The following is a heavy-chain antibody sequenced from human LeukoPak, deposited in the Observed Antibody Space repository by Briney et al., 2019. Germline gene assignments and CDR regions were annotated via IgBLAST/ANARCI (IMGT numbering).Heavy chain of an antibody. J-gene: IGHJ4*02. CDR1: GGSVRSGSFY. Sequence: PSETLSLTCTVSGGSVRSGSFYWSWIRQPPGETLEWLGYIYYSGSNDYTSSLKRRITRSLDASKNQFYLKLTSVTAADTAVYYCARMEAWMGIRTGPRGFDYWGQGTLVTVSS. CDR2: IYYSGSN. D-gene: IGHD5-12*01. V-gene: IGHV4-61*01. CDR3: ARMEAWMGIRTGPRGFDY.